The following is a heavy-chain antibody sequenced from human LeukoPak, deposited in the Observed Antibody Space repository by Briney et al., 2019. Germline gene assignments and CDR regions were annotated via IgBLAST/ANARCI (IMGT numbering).Heavy chain of an antibody. CDR2: INHSGST. D-gene: IGHD2-2*01. Sequence: PSETLSLTCAVYGGSFSGYYWSWIRQPPGKGLEWIGEINHSGSTNYNPSLKSRVTISVDTSKNQFSLKLSSVTAADTAVYYCARVPLRACRAGAWFDPWGQGTLVTVSS. V-gene: IGHV4-34*01. CDR1: GGSFSGYY. J-gene: IGHJ5*02. CDR3: ARVPLRACRAGAWFDP.